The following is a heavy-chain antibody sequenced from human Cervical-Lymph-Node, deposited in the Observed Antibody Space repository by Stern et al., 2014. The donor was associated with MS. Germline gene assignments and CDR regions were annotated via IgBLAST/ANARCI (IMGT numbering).Heavy chain of an antibody. V-gene: IGHV1-69*01. J-gene: IGHJ6*02. CDR3: ARDIYGDITPNYYYYGMDV. Sequence: QVQLLQPGAEVKKPGSSVKVSCKASGGTFSSYAISWVRQAPGQGLEWMGGIIPIFGTANYAQKFQGRVTITADESTSTAYMELSSLRSEDTAVYYCARDIYGDITPNYYYYGMDVWGQGTTVTVSS. CDR2: IIPIFGTA. D-gene: IGHD4-17*01. CDR1: GGTFSSYA.